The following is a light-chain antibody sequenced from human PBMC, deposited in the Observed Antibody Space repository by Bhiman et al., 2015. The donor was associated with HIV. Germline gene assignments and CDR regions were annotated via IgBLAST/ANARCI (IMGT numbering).Light chain of an antibody. J-gene: IGLJ1*01. V-gene: IGLV2-14*03. CDR3: SSYAGHNIYV. CDR1: SSDVGAYNY. CDR2: DVS. Sequence: QSALTQPASVSGSPGQSITISCTGSSSDVGAYNYVSWYQQYPGKAPKLMIYDVSQRPSGVSNRFSGSKSGNTASLTISGLQADDEADYYCSSYAGHNIYVFGTGTKVTVL.